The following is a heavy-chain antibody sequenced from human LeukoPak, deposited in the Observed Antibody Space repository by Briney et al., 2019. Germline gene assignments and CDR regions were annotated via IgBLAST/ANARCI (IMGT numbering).Heavy chain of an antibody. CDR1: GGSISSSSYY. Sequence: SETLSLTCTVSGGSISSSSYYWGWIRQPPGKGLEWIGSIYYSGSTYYNPSLKSRVTISVDTSKNQFSLKLSSVTAADTAVYYCARDRRYDYVWGSYGFRGGTDAFDIWGQGTMVTVSS. V-gene: IGHV4-39*07. CDR2: IYYSGST. D-gene: IGHD3-16*01. J-gene: IGHJ3*02. CDR3: ARDRRYDYVWGSYGFRGGTDAFDI.